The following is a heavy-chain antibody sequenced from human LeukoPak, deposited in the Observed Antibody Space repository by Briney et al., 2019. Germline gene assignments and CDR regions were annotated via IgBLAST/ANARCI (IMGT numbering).Heavy chain of an antibody. V-gene: IGHV4-34*09. Sequence: SETLSLTCAVYGGSFSGYYWSWIRQPPGKGLEWIGEINHSGSTNYNPSLKSRVTISVDTSKNQFSLKLSSVTAADTAVYYCASSYCGGDCYLFKTAEYFQHWGQGTLVTVSS. CDR2: INHSGST. CDR3: ASSYCGGDCYLFKTAEYFQH. J-gene: IGHJ1*01. CDR1: GGSFSGYY. D-gene: IGHD2-21*02.